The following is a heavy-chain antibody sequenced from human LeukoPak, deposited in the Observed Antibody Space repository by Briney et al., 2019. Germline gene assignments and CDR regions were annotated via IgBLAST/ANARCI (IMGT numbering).Heavy chain of an antibody. CDR1: GFTFSSYA. CDR2: ISGSGAST. Sequence: LPGGSLRLSCAASGFTFSSYAMTWVRQAPGKGLEWVSVISGSGASTNYADSVKGRFIISRDNSKNTLYLQMNSLRAEDTAVYYCAKNHYSSSRDYFDYWGQGPRVTVSS. V-gene: IGHV3-23*01. D-gene: IGHD6-13*01. CDR3: AKNHYSSSRDYFDY. J-gene: IGHJ4*02.